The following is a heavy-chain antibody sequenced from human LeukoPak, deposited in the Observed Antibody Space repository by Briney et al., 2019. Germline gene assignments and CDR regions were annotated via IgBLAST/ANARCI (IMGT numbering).Heavy chain of an antibody. D-gene: IGHD5-18*01. J-gene: IGHJ4*02. V-gene: IGHV4-61*01. CDR3: ARGAYSYRFDY. CDR2: IFNSGNT. CDR1: GGSVSSGSYY. Sequence: SETLSLTCTVSGGSVSSGSYYWSWIRQPPGKGLEWIGDIFNSGNTNYNPSLKSRVTISVDTSKNQFSLKLTSVTAADTAVYYCARGAYSYRFDYWGPGTRVTVSS.